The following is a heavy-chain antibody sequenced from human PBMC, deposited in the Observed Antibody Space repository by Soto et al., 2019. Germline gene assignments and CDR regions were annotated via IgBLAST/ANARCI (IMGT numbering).Heavy chain of an antibody. D-gene: IGHD3-10*01. CDR3: ARALWFGATGY. CDR2: INHSGST. CDR1: GGSFSGYY. Sequence: SETLSLTCAVYGGSFSGYYWSWIRQPPGKGLGWIGEINHSGSTNYNPSLKSRVTISVDTSKNQFSLKLSSVTAADTAVYYCARALWFGATGYWGQGTLVTVSS. V-gene: IGHV4-34*01. J-gene: IGHJ4*02.